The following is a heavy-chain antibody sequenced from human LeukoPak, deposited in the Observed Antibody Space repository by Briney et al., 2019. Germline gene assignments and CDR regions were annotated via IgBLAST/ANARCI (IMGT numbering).Heavy chain of an antibody. Sequence: PGGSLRLSCAASEFTFSNYAMNWVRQAPGKGLEWVSGISGGGGSTYYADSVKGRFTISRDNSKNTLYLQMDSLRAEDTALYYCAKGSGINRYHWFDNWGQGTLVTVSS. V-gene: IGHV3-23*01. CDR2: ISGGGGST. D-gene: IGHD3-16*02. CDR1: EFTFSNYA. J-gene: IGHJ5*02. CDR3: AKGSGINRYHWFDN.